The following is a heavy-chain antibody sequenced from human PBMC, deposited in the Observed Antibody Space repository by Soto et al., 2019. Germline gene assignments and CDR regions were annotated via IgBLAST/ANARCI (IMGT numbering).Heavy chain of an antibody. J-gene: IGHJ6*02. CDR3: AKSAASEDDYFYYGLDV. CDR2: ISGTGGSA. Sequence: GGSLRLSCAASGYTFSFHAMTWVRQGPGQGLEWVSAISGTGGSAYYADSVKVRFTIYRDNSRNTLYLQMNSLRAEDTDVYYCAKSAASEDDYFYYGLDVWGQGTTVTVSS. CDR1: GYTFSFHA. D-gene: IGHD6-25*01. V-gene: IGHV3-23*01.